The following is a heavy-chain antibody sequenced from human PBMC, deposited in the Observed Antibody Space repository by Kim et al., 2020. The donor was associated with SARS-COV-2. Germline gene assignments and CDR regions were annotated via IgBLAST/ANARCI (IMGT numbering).Heavy chain of an antibody. V-gene: IGHV3-30*02. J-gene: IGHJ4*02. CDR3: AKASGTHYGSGTYYNINYFDY. Sequence: FTISRDNSKNTLYLQMNSLRAEDTAVYFCAKASGTHYGSGTYYNINYFDYWGQGTLVTVSS. D-gene: IGHD3-10*01.